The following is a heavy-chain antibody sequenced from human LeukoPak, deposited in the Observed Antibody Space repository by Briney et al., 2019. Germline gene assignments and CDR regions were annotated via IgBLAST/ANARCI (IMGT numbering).Heavy chain of an antibody. D-gene: IGHD3-16*01. J-gene: IGHJ4*02. CDR3: VRENWYYDH. CDR1: GYTFTAYH. V-gene: IGHV1-2*02. Sequence: ASVEVSCKTSGYTFTAYHVHRVRPAPGPGLEFMGWIYPPTGGTVLAEKFQGRVTMTRDTSITTAYMELSGLTFDDTAVYYCVRENWYYDHWGQGTLVTVSS. CDR2: IYPPTGGT.